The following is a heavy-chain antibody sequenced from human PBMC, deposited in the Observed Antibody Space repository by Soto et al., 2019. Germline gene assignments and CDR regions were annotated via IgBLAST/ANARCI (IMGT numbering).Heavy chain of an antibody. CDR2: ISAYNGNT. Sequence: QVQLVQSGAEVKKPGASVKVSCKASGYTFTSYGISWVRQAPGQGLEWMGWISAYNGNTNYAQKLQGRVTMTTDTSTSTAYVELRSLRSDDSAVYYCARDQGVRYFGWSGDRDAFDIWGQGTMVTVSS. CDR3: ARDQGVRYFGWSGDRDAFDI. D-gene: IGHD3-9*01. J-gene: IGHJ3*02. CDR1: GYTFTSYG. V-gene: IGHV1-18*01.